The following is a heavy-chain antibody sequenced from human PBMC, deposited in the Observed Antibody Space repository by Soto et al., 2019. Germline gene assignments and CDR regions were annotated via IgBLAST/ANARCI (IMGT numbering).Heavy chain of an antibody. V-gene: IGHV3-23*01. Sequence: GGSLRLSCAASGFTFSSYAMSWVRQAPGKGLECVSTISGSGGSTYYADSVKGRFTISRDNSKNTLYLQMKSLRAEDTAVYYCAKVASLFYSRDYWGQGTLVTVSS. J-gene: IGHJ4*02. D-gene: IGHD6-13*01. CDR2: ISGSGGST. CDR3: AKVASLFYSRDY. CDR1: GFTFSSYA.